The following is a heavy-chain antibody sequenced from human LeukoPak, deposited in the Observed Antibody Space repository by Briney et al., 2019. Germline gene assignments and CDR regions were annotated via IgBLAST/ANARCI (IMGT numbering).Heavy chain of an antibody. Sequence: GGSLRLSCAASGFTVSSNYMSWVRQAPGKGLEWVSVIYSGGSTYYADSVKGRFTISRDNSKNMLYLQMNSLRAEDTAVYYCARKIRAYDSSGYYGFFDYWGQGTLVTVSS. CDR2: IYSGGST. CDR1: GFTVSSNY. V-gene: IGHV3-53*01. J-gene: IGHJ4*02. CDR3: ARKIRAYDSSGYYGFFDY. D-gene: IGHD3-22*01.